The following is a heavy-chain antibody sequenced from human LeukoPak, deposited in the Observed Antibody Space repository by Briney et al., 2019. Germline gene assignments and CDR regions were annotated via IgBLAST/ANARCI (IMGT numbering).Heavy chain of an antibody. D-gene: IGHD6-19*01. CDR1: GDSVSSNSAA. Sequence: SQTLSLNCAISGDSVSSNSAAWNWIRQSPSRGLEWLERTYYRSKWYNDYAVSVKSRITINPDTSKNQFSLQLNSVTPEDTAVYYCARDEREWLVPNGNWFDPWGQGTLVTVSS. V-gene: IGHV6-1*01. CDR2: TYYRSKWYN. CDR3: ARDEREWLVPNGNWFDP. J-gene: IGHJ5*02.